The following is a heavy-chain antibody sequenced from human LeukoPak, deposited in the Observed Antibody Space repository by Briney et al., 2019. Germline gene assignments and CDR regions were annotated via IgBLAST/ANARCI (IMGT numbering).Heavy chain of an antibody. CDR1: GGSISSYY. V-gene: IGHV4-59*08. Sequence: PSETLSLTCTVSGGSISSYYWSWIRQPPGKGLEGVGHIYYGGSTNYNPSLESRVTVSLDTSKNQFSLKLTSVAAADTAVYYCAGLPRGTRPPDYFQHWGQGTLVTVSS. CDR3: AGLPRGTRPPDYFQH. CDR2: IYYGGST. J-gene: IGHJ1*01. D-gene: IGHD1-1*01.